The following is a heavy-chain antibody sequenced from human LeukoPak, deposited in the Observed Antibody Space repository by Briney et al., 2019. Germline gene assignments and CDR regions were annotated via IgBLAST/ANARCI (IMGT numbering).Heavy chain of an antibody. Sequence: GGSLRLSCAASGFTFSNHWMHWVRQAPGKGLMWVSRINRNGSRTDYADSVKGRFTISRDDAKNTLYLQVNSLRAEDTAVYFCARGGSDTAMAHDYWGQGTLVTVSS. CDR1: GFTFSNHW. V-gene: IGHV3-74*01. CDR2: INRNGSRT. J-gene: IGHJ4*02. D-gene: IGHD5-18*01. CDR3: ARGGSDTAMAHDY.